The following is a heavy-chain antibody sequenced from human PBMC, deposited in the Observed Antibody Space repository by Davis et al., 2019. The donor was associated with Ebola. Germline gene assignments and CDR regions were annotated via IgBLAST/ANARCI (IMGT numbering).Heavy chain of an antibody. D-gene: IGHD1-14*01. Sequence: PGGSLRLSCAASGFTFDDYAMTWVRQAPGKGLEWVSGINWNGGSTGHADSVKGRFTISRDNAKNSLYLQMNSLRAEDTAVYYCARTGTSYYWYFDLWGRGTLVTVSS. CDR3: ARTGTSYYWYFDL. V-gene: IGHV3-20*04. J-gene: IGHJ2*01. CDR2: INWNGGST. CDR1: GFTFDDYA.